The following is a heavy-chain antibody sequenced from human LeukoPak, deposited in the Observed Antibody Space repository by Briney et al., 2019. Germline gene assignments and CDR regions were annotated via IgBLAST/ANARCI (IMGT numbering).Heavy chain of an antibody. CDR2: IYYSGST. Sequence: SETLSLTCTVSGGSINSSSYYWGWIRQPPGKGLEWIGSIYYSGSTYYNPSLKSRVTISVDTSKSQFSLKLNSVTAADTSVYYCARGSSGYSSGWKGWLFDYWCQGSLVTVSS. CDR3: ARGSSGYSSGWKGWLFDY. J-gene: IGHJ4*02. D-gene: IGHD6-19*01. CDR1: GGSINSSSYY. V-gene: IGHV4-39*01.